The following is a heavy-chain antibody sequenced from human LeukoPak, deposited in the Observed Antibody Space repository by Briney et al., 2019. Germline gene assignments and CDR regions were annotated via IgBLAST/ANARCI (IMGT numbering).Heavy chain of an antibody. V-gene: IGHV4-34*01. J-gene: IGHJ5*02. Sequence: PSQTLSLTCAVYGGSFSGYYWSWIRQPPGKGLEWIGEINHSGSTNYNPSLKSRVTISVDTSKNQFSLKLSSVTAADTAVYYCARGGITVFGVVRNWFDPWGQGTLVTVSS. CDR1: GGSFSGYY. CDR2: INHSGST. D-gene: IGHD3-3*01. CDR3: ARGGITVFGVVRNWFDP.